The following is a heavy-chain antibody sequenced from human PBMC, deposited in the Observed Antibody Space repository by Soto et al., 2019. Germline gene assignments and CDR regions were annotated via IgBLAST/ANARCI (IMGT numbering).Heavy chain of an antibody. D-gene: IGHD3-22*01. CDR3: AHGLQSGYYYNGGTFNY. J-gene: IGHJ4*02. V-gene: IGHV2-5*02. CDR2: IHWDDDK. CDR1: GFSVSTRGVG. Sequence: SGPTLVNLTRPLTLRWTFPGFSVSTRGVGVGWIRQPPGQALECLALIHWDDDKRYRPSLKSRLTITMDTSKNQVVLTMTNMDPVDTGTYYWAHGLQSGYYYNGGTFNYWGQGALVTVSS.